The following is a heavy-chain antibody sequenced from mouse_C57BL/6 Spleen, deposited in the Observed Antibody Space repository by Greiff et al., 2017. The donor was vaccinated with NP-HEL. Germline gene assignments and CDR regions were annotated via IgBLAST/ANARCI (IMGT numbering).Heavy chain of an antibody. CDR2: IYPGDGDT. CDR3: AREGAVLLWYFDV. D-gene: IGHD1-1*01. CDR1: GYAFSSSW. V-gene: IGHV1-82*01. J-gene: IGHJ1*03. Sequence: QVQLKESGPELVKPGASVKISCKASGYAFSSSWMNWVKQRPGKGLEWIGRIYPGDGDTNYNGKFKGKATLTADKSSSTAYMQLSSLTSEDSAVYFCAREGAVLLWYFDVWGTGTTVTVSS.